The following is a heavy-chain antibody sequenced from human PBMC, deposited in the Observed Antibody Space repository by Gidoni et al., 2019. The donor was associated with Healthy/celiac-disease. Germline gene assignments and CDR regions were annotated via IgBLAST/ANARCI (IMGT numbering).Heavy chain of an antibody. D-gene: IGHD2-2*01. CDR2: IYHSGST. J-gene: IGHJ4*02. Sequence: DGLEWIGEIYHSGSTNYNPSLKSRVTISVDKSKNQFSLKLSSVTAADTAVYYCAREVVVVPAAAHFDYWGQGTLVTVSS. CDR3: AREVVVVPAAAHFDY. V-gene: IGHV4-4*02.